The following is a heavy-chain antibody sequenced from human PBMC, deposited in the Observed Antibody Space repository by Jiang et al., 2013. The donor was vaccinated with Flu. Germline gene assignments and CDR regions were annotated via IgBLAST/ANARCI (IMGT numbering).Heavy chain of an antibody. D-gene: IGHD2-15*01. CDR2: ISVYSGDT. CDR1: YTFPNYG. V-gene: IGHV1-18*04. J-gene: IGHJ4*02. CDR3: ARDAAPYCGGGSCYGFFDL. Sequence: YTFPNYGITSGGDRPPDQGLELMGWISVYSGDTNSGQKFPGRVTIITDRSTSTVYMELRNLRSDDTGVYYCARDAAPYCGGGSCYGFFDLWGQGTLVTVSS.